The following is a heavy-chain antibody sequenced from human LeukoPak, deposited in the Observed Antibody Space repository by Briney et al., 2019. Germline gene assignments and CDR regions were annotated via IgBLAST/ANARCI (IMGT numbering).Heavy chain of an antibody. V-gene: IGHV1-69*13. CDR1: GGTFSSYA. D-gene: IGHD3-3*01. CDR3: ARCYDFWSGFDY. Sequence: SVKVSCKAFGGTFSSYAISWVRQAPGQGLEWMGGIIPIFGTANYAQKFQGRVTITADESTSTAYTELSSLRSEDTAVYYCARCYDFWSGFDYWGQGTLVTVSS. J-gene: IGHJ4*02. CDR2: IIPIFGTA.